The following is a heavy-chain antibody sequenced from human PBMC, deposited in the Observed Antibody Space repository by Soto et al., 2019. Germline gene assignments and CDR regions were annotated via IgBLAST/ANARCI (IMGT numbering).Heavy chain of an antibody. J-gene: IGHJ4*02. CDR3: AREYNCTNGVCYTYFDY. CDR1: GYTFTGYY. Sequence: GASVKFSCKASGYTFTGYYMHWVRQAPGQGLEWMGWINPNSGGTNYAQKFQGWVTMTRDTSISTAYMELSRLRSDDTAVYYCAREYNCTNGVCYTYFDYWGQGTLVTVSS. CDR2: INPNSGGT. V-gene: IGHV1-2*04. D-gene: IGHD2-8*01.